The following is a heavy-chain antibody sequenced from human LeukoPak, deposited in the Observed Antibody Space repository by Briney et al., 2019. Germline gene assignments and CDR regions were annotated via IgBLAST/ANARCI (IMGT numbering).Heavy chain of an antibody. CDR1: GFTVSSNS. V-gene: IGHV3-53*01. CDR2: IYSGGNT. CDR3: ARRAGEYSHPYDY. Sequence: GRSLRLSCTVSGFTVSSNSWSWVRQAPGKGLEWVSFIYSGGNTHYSDSVKGRFTISRDNSKNTLYLQMNSLRAEDTAIYYCARRAGEYSHPYDYWGQGTLVTVSS. D-gene: IGHD2-15*01. J-gene: IGHJ4*02.